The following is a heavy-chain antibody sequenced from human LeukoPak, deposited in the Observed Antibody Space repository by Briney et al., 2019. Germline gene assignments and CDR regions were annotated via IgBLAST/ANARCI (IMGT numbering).Heavy chain of an antibody. CDR3: ANLDIYDSSGFDYYYYMDV. D-gene: IGHD3-22*01. CDR2: IIPIFGTA. V-gene: IGHV1-69*05. CDR1: GGTFSSYA. J-gene: IGHJ6*03. Sequence: ASVKVSCKASGGTFSSYAISWVRQAPGQGLEWMGGIIPIFGTANYAQKFQGRVTITTDESTSTAYMELSSLRSEDTAVYYCANLDIYDSSGFDYYYYMDVWGKGTTVTVSS.